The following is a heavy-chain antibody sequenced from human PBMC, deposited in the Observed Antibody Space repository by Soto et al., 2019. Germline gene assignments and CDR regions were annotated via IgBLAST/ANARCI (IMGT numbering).Heavy chain of an antibody. CDR3: ARGQGFWSGYYYYYYYGMDV. J-gene: IGHJ6*02. CDR1: GYSFTSYW. V-gene: IGHV5-51*01. Sequence: PGESLKISCKGSGYSFTSYWIGWVRQMPGKGLEWMGIIYPGDSDTRYSPSFQGQVTISADKSISTAYLQWSSLTAADTAVYYCARGQGFWSGYYYYYYYGMDVWGQGTTVTVSS. CDR2: IYPGDSDT. D-gene: IGHD3-3*01.